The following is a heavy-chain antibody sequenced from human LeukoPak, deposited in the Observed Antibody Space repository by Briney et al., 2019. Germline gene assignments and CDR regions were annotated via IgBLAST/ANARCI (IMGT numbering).Heavy chain of an antibody. J-gene: IGHJ4*02. CDR1: GFTFSSYW. D-gene: IGHD3-22*01. CDR2: INSDGSST. Sequence: PGGSLRLSCVASGFTFSSYWMHWVRQAPGKGLVWVSRINSDGSSTSYADSVKGRFTISRDNAKNTLYLQMNSLRAEDTAVYYCARGGDSSGYYDYWGQGTLVTVSS. CDR3: ARGGDSSGYYDY. V-gene: IGHV3-74*01.